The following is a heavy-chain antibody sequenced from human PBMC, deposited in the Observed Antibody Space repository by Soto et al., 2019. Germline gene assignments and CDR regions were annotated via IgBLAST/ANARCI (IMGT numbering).Heavy chain of an antibody. D-gene: IGHD6-13*01. Sequence: AASVKVSCKASGGTFSSYAISWVRQAPGQGLEWMGGIIPIFGTANYAQKFQGRVTITADESTSTAYMELSSLRSEDTAVYYCARPRRGMYSSSWYLAYWGQGTLVTVSS. J-gene: IGHJ4*02. V-gene: IGHV1-69*13. CDR2: IIPIFGTA. CDR3: ARPRRGMYSSSWYLAY. CDR1: GGTFSSYA.